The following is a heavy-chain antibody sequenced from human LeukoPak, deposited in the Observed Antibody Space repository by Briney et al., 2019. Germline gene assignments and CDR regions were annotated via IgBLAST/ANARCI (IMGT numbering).Heavy chain of an antibody. J-gene: IGHJ2*01. V-gene: IGHV3-7*01. CDR1: GFTFSSYW. Sequence: PGGSLRLSCAASGFTFSSYWMSWVRQAPGKGLEWVANINQDGSEKYYVDSVRGRFTISRDNGRSSLFLQMNSLRVEDMAVYYCARDRHGDTGDWSFDLWGRGTLVTVSS. D-gene: IGHD4-17*01. CDR3: ARDRHGDTGDWSFDL. CDR2: INQDGSEK.